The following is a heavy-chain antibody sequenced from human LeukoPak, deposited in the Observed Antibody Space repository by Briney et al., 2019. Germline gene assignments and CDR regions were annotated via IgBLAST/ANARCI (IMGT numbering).Heavy chain of an antibody. CDR3: ARVLRYCGGGNCYSGGLGYMDV. CDR1: GFTFSDYN. CDR2: ISRSGSTK. Sequence: GGSLRLSCAASGFTFSDYNMRWIRQAPGKGLEWVSSISRSGSTKYYADSVKGRFTISRDNAKNSLFLQMNSLRAEDTAVYYCARVLRYCGGGNCYSGGLGYMDVWGKGTTVTISS. D-gene: IGHD2-15*01. V-gene: IGHV3-11*01. J-gene: IGHJ6*03.